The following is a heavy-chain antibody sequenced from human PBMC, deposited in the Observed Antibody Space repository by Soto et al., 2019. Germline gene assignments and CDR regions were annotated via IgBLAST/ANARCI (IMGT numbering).Heavy chain of an antibody. V-gene: IGHV3-48*02. CDR3: ARDNGMAGSFDP. CDR2: ISIGSTTI. Sequence: EVQVVESGGGLVQPGGSLRLSCAASGFTFSSYSMNRVRQAPGKGLEWVSYISIGSTTIFYADSVKGRFTISRDNAKNSLYLQMNSLRDEDTAVYYCARDNGMAGSFDPWGQGTLVTVSS. CDR1: GFTFSSYS. D-gene: IGHD2-8*01. J-gene: IGHJ5*02.